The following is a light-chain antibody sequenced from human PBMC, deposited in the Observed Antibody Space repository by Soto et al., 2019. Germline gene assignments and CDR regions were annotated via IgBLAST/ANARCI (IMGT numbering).Light chain of an antibody. J-gene: IGKJ1*01. V-gene: IGKV3-15*01. Sequence: EIVMTQSPATLSVSPGERATLSCRASQSISDHLAWYQQKPGQAPRLLIYAISTRATGIPARFSGSGSGTEFTLTISSLQSEDFAVYYCQQYDNWWTFGQGTKVDIK. CDR2: AIS. CDR1: QSISDH. CDR3: QQYDNWWT.